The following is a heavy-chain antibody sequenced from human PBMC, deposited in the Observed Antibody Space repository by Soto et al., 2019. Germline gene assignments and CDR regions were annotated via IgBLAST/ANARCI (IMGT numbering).Heavy chain of an antibody. Sequence: GASVKVSCKASGGAFSSYAISWVRQAPGQGLEWMGGIIPIFGTANYAQKFQGRVTITADESTSTAYMELSSLRSEDTAVYYCARGFEETYYYDRDEAFDIWGQGTMVTVSS. D-gene: IGHD3-22*01. V-gene: IGHV1-69*13. J-gene: IGHJ3*02. CDR2: IIPIFGTA. CDR1: GGAFSSYA. CDR3: ARGFEETYYYDRDEAFDI.